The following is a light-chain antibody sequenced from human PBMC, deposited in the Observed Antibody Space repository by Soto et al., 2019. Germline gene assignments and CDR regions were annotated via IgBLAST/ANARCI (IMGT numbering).Light chain of an antibody. CDR1: SSDFGDYNY. CDR2: DVS. CDR3: CSHTSSNTLV. J-gene: IGLJ1*01. Sequence: QSALTQPASVSGSPGQSSTISCTGTSSDFGDYNYVSWYQQHPGKAPRLVIYDVSNRPSGVSSRFSGSRSGNTASLTISGIQAEDEADYYCCSHTSSNTLVFGIGTKLTVL. V-gene: IGLV2-14*01.